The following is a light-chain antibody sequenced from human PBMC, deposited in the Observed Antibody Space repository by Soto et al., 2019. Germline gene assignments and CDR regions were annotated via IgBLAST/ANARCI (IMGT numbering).Light chain of an antibody. V-gene: IGLV2-14*03. CDR1: SSDGGGYNF. CDR2: DVT. J-gene: IGLJ2*01. Sequence: QSVLTQPASVSGSPGQSISISCTGTSSDGGGYNFVSWYQQHPGKAPKLLIYDVTNRPSGVSNRFSGSKSGNTASLTISGLQAEDEADYYCSSYTTSNSVLFGGGPKLTVL. CDR3: SSYTTSNSVL.